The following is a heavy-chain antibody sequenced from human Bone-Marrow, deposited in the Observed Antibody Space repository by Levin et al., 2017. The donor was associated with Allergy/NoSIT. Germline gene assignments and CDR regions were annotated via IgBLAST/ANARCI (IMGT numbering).Heavy chain of an antibody. CDR3: ARLTPTVGFNY. CDR2: ISADGST. Sequence: PSETLSLNCTVSGGSFHAYHWTWIRQSAEEGLQWIGRISADGSTSSHPSLRGRVTMSIDSSRKQFSLRLTSVTAADTAVYYCARLTPTVGFNYWGHGTLVAVSS. D-gene: IGHD4-11*01. CDR1: GGSFHAYH. V-gene: IGHV4-4*07. J-gene: IGHJ4*01.